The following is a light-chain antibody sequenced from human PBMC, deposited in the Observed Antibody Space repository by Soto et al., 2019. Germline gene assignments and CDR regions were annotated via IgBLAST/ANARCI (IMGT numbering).Light chain of an antibody. J-gene: IGKJ1*01. CDR1: QSLLHSNGNIY. Sequence: DIVLTQSPLSLPVTPGEPASIYCRSSQSLLHSNGNIYLDWYLQKPGQSPQLLIYLGSIRASGIPDRFSGSGSGTDFTLKITRVEAEDVGDYYSMQAIQAPRTFGLGTKVEIK. CDR2: LGS. CDR3: MQAIQAPRT. V-gene: IGKV2-28*01.